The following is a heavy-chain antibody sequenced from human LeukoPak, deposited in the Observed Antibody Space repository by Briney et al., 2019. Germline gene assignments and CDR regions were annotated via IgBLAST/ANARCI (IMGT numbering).Heavy chain of an antibody. D-gene: IGHD6-13*01. CDR2: ISSSSSYI. V-gene: IGHV3-21*01. Sequence: GGSLRLSCAASGFTFSSYSMNWVRQAPGKGLEWFSSISSSSSYIYYADSVKGRFTISRDNAKNSLYLQMNSLRAEDTAVYYCAFQYSSSWYYYMDVWGKGTTVTVSS. CDR1: GFTFSSYS. CDR3: AFQYSSSWYYYMDV. J-gene: IGHJ6*03.